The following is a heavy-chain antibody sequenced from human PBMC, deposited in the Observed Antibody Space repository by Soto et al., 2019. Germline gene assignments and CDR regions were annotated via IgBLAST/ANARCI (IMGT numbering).Heavy chain of an antibody. CDR3: ARDLYGSGSYYSY. CDR2: IYYSGST. D-gene: IGHD3-10*01. V-gene: IGHV4-61*01. J-gene: IGHJ4*02. Sequence: SETLSLTCTVSGGSVSSGSYYWSWIRQPPGKGLEWIGYIYYSGSTNYNPSLKSRVTISVDTSKNQFSLKLSSVTAADTAVYICARDLYGSGSYYSYWGQGTLVTVSS. CDR1: GGSVSSGSYY.